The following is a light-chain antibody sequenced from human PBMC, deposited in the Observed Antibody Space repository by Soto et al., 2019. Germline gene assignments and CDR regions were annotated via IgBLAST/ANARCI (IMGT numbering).Light chain of an antibody. V-gene: IGLV1-44*01. Sequence: QSVLTQPPSVSGTLGQGVTISCSGSTSNIGENTVDWFQQLPGTAPKVLIYVTDRRPSGVPDRFSGSKSGTSAYLAISGLQSEDEADYYCAAWDVTLNGHVFGTGTKLTVL. CDR2: VTD. CDR1: TSNIGENT. J-gene: IGLJ1*01. CDR3: AAWDVTLNGHV.